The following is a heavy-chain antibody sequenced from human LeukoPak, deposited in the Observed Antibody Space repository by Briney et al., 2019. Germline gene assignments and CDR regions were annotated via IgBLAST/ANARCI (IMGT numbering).Heavy chain of an antibody. CDR3: ARRSVTSMAFDI. D-gene: IGHD3-10*01. J-gene: IGHJ3*02. CDR2: LYYSGST. V-gene: IGHV4-39*01. Sequence: PSETLSLTCTVSGGSISSSDYYWGWIRQPPGKGLEWIGSLYYSGSTYYSPSLKSRVTISVDTSKNQFSLKLSSVTAADTAVYYCARRSVTSMAFDIWGQGTMVTVSS. CDR1: GGSISSSDYY.